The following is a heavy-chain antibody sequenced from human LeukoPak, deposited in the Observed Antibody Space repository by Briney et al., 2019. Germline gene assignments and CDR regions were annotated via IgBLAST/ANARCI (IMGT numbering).Heavy chain of an antibody. V-gene: IGHV4-39*01. CDR3: VSPRGFSYGYFDY. J-gene: IGHJ4*02. CDR1: GGSISSSSAY. CDR2: IYYSKNT. Sequence: SQTLSLTCTVSGGSISSSSAYWGWIRQPPGKGLEWIGSIYYSKNTYYNPSLKSRVTISADTSKNQFSLTLGSVSATDTAVYYCVSPRGFSYGYFDYWGQGTLVTVSS. D-gene: IGHD5-18*01.